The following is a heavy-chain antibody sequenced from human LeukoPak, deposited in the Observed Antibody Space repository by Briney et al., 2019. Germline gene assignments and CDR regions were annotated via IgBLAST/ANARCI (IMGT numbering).Heavy chain of an antibody. CDR3: ARRLPLNVVISGIDWFDP. CDR1: GFTFDDYG. Sequence: GGSLRLSCAASGFTFDDYGMSWVRQAPGKGLEWVSGINWNGGSTGYTDSVKGRFTISRDNAKNSLYLQMNSLRAEDTALYYCARRLPLNVVISGIDWFDPWGQGTLVTVSS. J-gene: IGHJ5*02. V-gene: IGHV3-20*04. CDR2: INWNGGST. D-gene: IGHD3-22*01.